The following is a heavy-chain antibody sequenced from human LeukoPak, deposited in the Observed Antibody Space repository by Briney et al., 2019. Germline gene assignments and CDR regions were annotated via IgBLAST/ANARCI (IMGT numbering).Heavy chain of an antibody. CDR1: GGSFSGYY. J-gene: IGHJ3*02. D-gene: IGHD4-17*01. CDR3: ARAGSMTTVITGAFDI. V-gene: IGHV4-34*01. CDR2: INHSGST. Sequence: SETLSLTCGLYGGSFSGYYWSWIRQPPGKGQEWIGEINHSGSTNYNPSLKSRVTISVDRSKNQFSLKLSSVTAADTAVYYCARAGSMTTVITGAFDIWGQGTMVTVSS.